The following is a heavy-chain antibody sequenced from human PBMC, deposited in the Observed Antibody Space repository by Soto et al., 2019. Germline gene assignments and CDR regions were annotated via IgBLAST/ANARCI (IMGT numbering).Heavy chain of an antibody. J-gene: IGHJ6*02. CDR2: IRQDGNEK. CDR3: ARSNEGAYYYYGMDV. CDR1: GFTFSSYW. D-gene: IGHD1-1*01. Sequence: GGSLRLSCVASGFTFSSYWMSWVRQAPGKGLEWVANIRQDGNEKYYVESLKGRFTISRDNAKNSLYLQLHSLRVEDTAVYYCARSNEGAYYYYGMDVWGQGTTVTDS. V-gene: IGHV3-7*01.